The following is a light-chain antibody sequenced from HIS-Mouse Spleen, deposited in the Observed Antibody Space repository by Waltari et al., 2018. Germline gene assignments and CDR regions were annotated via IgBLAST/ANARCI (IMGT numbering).Light chain of an antibody. CDR1: ALPKKY. CDR3: YSTDSSGNHRRV. Sequence: SYELTHPPSVPVSPGQTARITCPGHALPKKYAYLYQQTSGQAPVLVIYEDRKRPSGIPERFSGSSSGTMATLTISGAQVEDEADYYCYSTDSSGNHRRVFGGGTKLTVL. V-gene: IGLV3-10*01. J-gene: IGLJ3*02. CDR2: EDR.